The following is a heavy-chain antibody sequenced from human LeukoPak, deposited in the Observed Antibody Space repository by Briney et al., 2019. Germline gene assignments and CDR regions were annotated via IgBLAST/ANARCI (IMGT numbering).Heavy chain of an antibody. Sequence: PGGSLRLSCAASGFTFSSYAMSWVRQAPGKELEWVSAISGSGGSTYYADSVKGRFTISRDNSKNTLYLQMNSLRAEDTAVYYCAKDRYIVLIPPGAFDIWGQGTMVTVSS. V-gene: IGHV3-23*01. D-gene: IGHD2-8*01. J-gene: IGHJ3*02. CDR3: AKDRYIVLIPPGAFDI. CDR1: GFTFSSYA. CDR2: ISGSGGST.